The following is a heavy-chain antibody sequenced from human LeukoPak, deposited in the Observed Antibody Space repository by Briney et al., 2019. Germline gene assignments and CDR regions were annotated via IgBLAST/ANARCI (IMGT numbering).Heavy chain of an antibody. V-gene: IGHV4-34*01. CDR3: ARGPSYCSSTSCYINYYMDV. CDR1: GGSFSGYY. Sequence: PSETLSLTCAVYGGSFSGYYWSWIRQPPGKGLEWIGEINHSGSTNYNPSLKSRVTISVDTSKNQFSLKLSSVTAADTAVYYCARGPSYCSSTSCYINYYMDVWGKGTTVTISS. CDR2: INHSGST. J-gene: IGHJ6*03. D-gene: IGHD2-2*02.